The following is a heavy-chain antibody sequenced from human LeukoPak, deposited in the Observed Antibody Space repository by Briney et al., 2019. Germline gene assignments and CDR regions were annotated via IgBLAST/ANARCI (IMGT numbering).Heavy chain of an antibody. CDR1: GGSFSGDF. D-gene: IGHD2-8*02. CDR2: INHGGST. Sequence: SETLSLTCAVYGGSFSGDFWSWIRQSPGKGLEWIGEINHGGSTTYNPSLQSRVTISVDTSKNQFSLKLSSVTAADTAVYYCARDGGVAPHNWFDPWGQGTLVTVSS. J-gene: IGHJ5*02. CDR3: ARDGGVAPHNWFDP. V-gene: IGHV4-34*01.